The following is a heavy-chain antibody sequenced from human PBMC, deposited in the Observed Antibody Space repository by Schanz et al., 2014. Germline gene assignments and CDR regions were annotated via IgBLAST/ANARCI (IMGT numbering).Heavy chain of an antibody. J-gene: IGHJ3*02. D-gene: IGHD4-17*01. Sequence: QVQLVESGGGVVQPGRSLRLSCAASGFTFSAYGMHWVRQAPGKGLEWVAVIWYDGNNKYYADSVKGRFTISRDNSKNTLYLQMNSLRAEDTALYYCAKDLHRDYGGKPQAFDIWGQGTMVTVSS. CDR3: AKDLHRDYGGKPQAFDI. V-gene: IGHV3-33*06. CDR2: IWYDGNNK. CDR1: GFTFSAYG.